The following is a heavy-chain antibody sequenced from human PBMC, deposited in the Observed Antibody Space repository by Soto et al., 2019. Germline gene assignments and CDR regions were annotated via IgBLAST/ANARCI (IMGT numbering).Heavy chain of an antibody. CDR1: GGSFSGYF. D-gene: IGHD3-3*02. J-gene: IGHJ6*02. CDR3: ARDRQFYHFWSGYENEGPDGLDV. CDR2: ITHSGGT. V-gene: IGHV4-34*01. Sequence: LSLTCAVSGGSFSGYFWTWIRQAPGKGLEWIGEITHSGGTNYNSSLKSRVMISVDTSKKQFSLILSSVTAADTAVYYCARDRQFYHFWSGYENEGPDGLDVWGQGTTVTVSS.